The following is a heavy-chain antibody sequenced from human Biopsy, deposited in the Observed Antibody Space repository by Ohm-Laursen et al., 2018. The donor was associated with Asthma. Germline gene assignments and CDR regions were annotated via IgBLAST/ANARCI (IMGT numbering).Heavy chain of an antibody. J-gene: IGHJ5*02. CDR1: GGSINNFY. D-gene: IGHD2-15*01. CDR2: VYYSGST. CDR3: ARLADCSGGACYSYGWFDP. V-gene: IGHV4-59*01. Sequence: TLSLTCTVSGGSINNFYWSWIRQPPGKGLESIGHVYYSGSTNYNPSLKSRVTMSLDTSKNQFSLRLTSVTPADTAVYYCARLADCSGGACYSYGWFDPWGQGTRVTVPS.